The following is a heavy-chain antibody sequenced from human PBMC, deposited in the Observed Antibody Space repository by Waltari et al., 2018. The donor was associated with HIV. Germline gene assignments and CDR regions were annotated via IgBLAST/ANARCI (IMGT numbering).Heavy chain of an antibody. D-gene: IGHD3-10*01. CDR2: MFHNGST. CDR1: GYSISSGYF. V-gene: IGHV4-38-2*02. Sequence: QVQLQESDPGLVKPSETLSLTCAVSGYSISSGYFWGWNRQPPGKALEWIGSMFHNGSTYYNPSLKSRVTISGDTAKNQFSLKLSSVTSADTAIYYCAREWGTLMVAWFDPWGQGTLVTVSS. J-gene: IGHJ5*02. CDR3: AREWGTLMVAWFDP.